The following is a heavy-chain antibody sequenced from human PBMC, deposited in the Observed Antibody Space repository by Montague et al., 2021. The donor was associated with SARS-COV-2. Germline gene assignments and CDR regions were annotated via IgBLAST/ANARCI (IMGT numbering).Heavy chain of an antibody. Sequence: SETLSLTCSVSGDSIGSSHTYWGWIRQPPGKGLEWIGCVAYSGSTYYNPSLQRRVTISVDTSKSQFSLKLNPVTAADTAVYYCARSQLYYDLLTGFSESYYFDYWGQGALATVSS. CDR1: GDSIGSSHTY. CDR2: VAYSGST. J-gene: IGHJ4*02. V-gene: IGHV4-39*01. CDR3: ARSQLYYDLLTGFSESYYFDY. D-gene: IGHD3-9*01.